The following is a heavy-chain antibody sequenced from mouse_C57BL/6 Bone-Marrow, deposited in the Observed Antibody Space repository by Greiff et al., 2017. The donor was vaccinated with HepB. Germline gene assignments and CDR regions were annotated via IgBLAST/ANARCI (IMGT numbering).Heavy chain of an antibody. J-gene: IGHJ3*01. CDR3: ASGAWFAY. CDR2: IYPGGGYT. Sequence: VQVVESGAELVRPGTSVKMSCKASGYTFTNYWIGWAKQRPGHGLEWIGDIYPGGGYTNYNEKFKGKATLTADKSSSTAYMQFSSLTSEDSAIYYCASGAWFAYWGQGTLVTVSA. CDR1: GYTFTNYW. V-gene: IGHV1-63*01.